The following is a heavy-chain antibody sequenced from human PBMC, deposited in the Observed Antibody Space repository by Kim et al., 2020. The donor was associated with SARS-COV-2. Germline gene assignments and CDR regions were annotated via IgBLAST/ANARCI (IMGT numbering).Heavy chain of an antibody. CDR3: ARGAGDFGTGYYDGRNYY. Sequence: SETLSLTCAVYGGSFSGYYWSWIRQPPGKGLEWIGEISHKGVTNYNPSLKSRVTISVDTSKNQFSLKLSSVTAADTAVYYCARGAGDFGTGYYDGRNYY. V-gene: IGHV4-34*01. D-gene: IGHD3-3*01. CDR2: ISHKGVT. CDR1: GGSFSGYY. J-gene: IGHJ6*03.